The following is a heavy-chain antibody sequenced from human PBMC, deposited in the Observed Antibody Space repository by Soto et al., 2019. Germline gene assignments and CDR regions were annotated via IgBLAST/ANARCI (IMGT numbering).Heavy chain of an antibody. CDR1: GGSISSSSYY. D-gene: IGHD3-22*01. Sequence: KASETLSLTCTVSGGSISSSSYYWGWIRQPPGKGLEWIGSIYYSGSTYYNPSLKSRVTISVDTSKNQFSLKLSSVTAADTAVYYCASLGNHYYDSSGYRDYFDYWGQGTLVTVSS. J-gene: IGHJ4*02. CDR3: ASLGNHYYDSSGYRDYFDY. V-gene: IGHV4-39*01. CDR2: IYYSGST.